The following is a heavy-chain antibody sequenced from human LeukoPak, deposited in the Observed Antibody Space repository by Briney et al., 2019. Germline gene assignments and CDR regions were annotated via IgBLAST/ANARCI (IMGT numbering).Heavy chain of an antibody. CDR3: ARVDVAAAGFDY. Sequence: SETLSLTCAVYGESFSAYYWAWIRQSPGKGLEWIGEISHRGNTNYNPSLKSRVTMSVDTSKNQFSLKLSSVTAADTAVYYCARVDVAAAGFDYWGQGTLVTVSS. J-gene: IGHJ4*02. V-gene: IGHV4-34*01. CDR2: ISHRGNT. CDR1: GESFSAYY. D-gene: IGHD6-13*01.